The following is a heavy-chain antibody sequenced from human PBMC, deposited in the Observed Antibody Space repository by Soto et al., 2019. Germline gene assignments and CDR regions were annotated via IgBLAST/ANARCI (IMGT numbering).Heavy chain of an antibody. D-gene: IGHD6-19*01. J-gene: IGHJ4*02. CDR2: IHYTGST. CDR3: ASGAVAVTGR. V-gene: IGHV4-59*08. Sequence: QVQLQESGPGLVKPSETLSLTCTVSGGSINSNYWNWIRQPPGKELEWIGYIHYTGSTNYNPSLKSRVTISIDSSKNQFSLKLSSVTAADTAVYYCASGAVAVTGRWGQGALVTVSS. CDR1: GGSINSNY.